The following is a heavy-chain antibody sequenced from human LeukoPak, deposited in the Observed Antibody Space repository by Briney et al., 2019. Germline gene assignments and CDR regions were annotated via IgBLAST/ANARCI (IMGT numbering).Heavy chain of an antibody. CDR1: GFTFSSYA. CDR2: ISGSGGST. CDR3: AKDKRYYYESSSYYAIDY. D-gene: IGHD3-22*01. V-gene: IGHV3-23*01. J-gene: IGHJ4*02. Sequence: GGSLRLSCAASGFTFSSYAMIWVRQTPGKGLEWVSAISGSGGSTYYADSVKGRFTISRDNSKNTLYLQMNSLRAEDTAVYYCAKDKRYYYESSSYYAIDYWGQGTLVTVSS.